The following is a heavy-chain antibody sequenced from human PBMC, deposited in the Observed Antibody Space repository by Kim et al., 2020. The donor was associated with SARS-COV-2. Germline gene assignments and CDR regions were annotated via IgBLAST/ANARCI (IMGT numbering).Heavy chain of an antibody. CDR1: GGSISSSSYY. Sequence: SQTLSLTCTVSGGSISSSSYYWGWIRQPPGKGLEWIGSIYYSGSTYYNPSLKSRVTISVDTSKNQFSLKLSSVTAADTAVYYCARDWVTTWYYGMDVWGQGTTVTVSS. D-gene: IGHD4-4*01. J-gene: IGHJ6*02. CDR2: IYYSGST. CDR3: ARDWVTTWYYGMDV. V-gene: IGHV4-39*07.